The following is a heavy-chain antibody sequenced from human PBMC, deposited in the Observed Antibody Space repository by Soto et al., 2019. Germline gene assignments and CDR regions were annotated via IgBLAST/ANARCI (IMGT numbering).Heavy chain of an antibody. V-gene: IGHV5-10-1*01. J-gene: IGHJ6*02. CDR2: IDPSDSYT. Sequence: GESLKISCKGSGYSFTSYWISWVRQMPGKGLEWMGRIDPSDSYTNYSPSFQGHVTISADKSISTAYLQWSSLKASDTAMYYCATRKDYYDILTGYPVDYYGMDVWGQGTTVTVSS. CDR3: ATRKDYYDILTGYPVDYYGMDV. D-gene: IGHD3-9*01. CDR1: GYSFTSYW.